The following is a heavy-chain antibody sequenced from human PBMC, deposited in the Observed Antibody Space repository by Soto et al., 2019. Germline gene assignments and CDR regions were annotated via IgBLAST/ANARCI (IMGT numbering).Heavy chain of an antibody. Sequence: EVQLVESGGGLVQPGGSLRLSCAASGFTFRGSWMHWVRQAPGKGLVWVSRINGDGSGTSYADFVKGRFTISRDDAKNTLFMQMNGLRAEETTVYYCARRIIGSEMANDYWGQGNLVTVSS. J-gene: IGHJ4*02. CDR2: INGDGSGT. CDR3: ARRIIGSEMANDY. CDR1: GFTFRGSW. V-gene: IGHV3-74*01. D-gene: IGHD3-10*01.